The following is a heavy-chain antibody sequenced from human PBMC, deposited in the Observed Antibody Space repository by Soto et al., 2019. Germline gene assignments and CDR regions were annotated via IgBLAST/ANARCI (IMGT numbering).Heavy chain of an antibody. Sequence: GGSLRLSCAAPGFTFSSYAISWVRQAPGKGLEWVSAISVSGGSTYYADSVKGRFTISRDNSKNTLYLQMNSLRAEDTAVYYCAKVGGPTTVTTTYYFDYWGQGTLVTVSS. CDR3: AKVGGPTTVTTTYYFDY. V-gene: IGHV3-23*01. CDR1: GFTFSSYA. CDR2: ISVSGGST. D-gene: IGHD4-17*01. J-gene: IGHJ4*02.